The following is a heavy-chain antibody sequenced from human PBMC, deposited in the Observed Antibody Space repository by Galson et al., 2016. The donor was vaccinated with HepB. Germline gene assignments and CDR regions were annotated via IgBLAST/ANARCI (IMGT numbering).Heavy chain of an antibody. Sequence: SLRLSCAASGFTFSNYWMTWVRQAPGKGLEWVSGTSYSGASRYYADSVKGRFTISKDNSKNTLHLQMNSLRAEDTALYYCAKVSTSDILTGCTDFWGQGTLVTVSS. D-gene: IGHD3-9*01. CDR2: TSYSGASR. CDR1: GFTFSNYW. J-gene: IGHJ4*02. V-gene: IGHV3-23*01. CDR3: AKVSTSDILTGCTDF.